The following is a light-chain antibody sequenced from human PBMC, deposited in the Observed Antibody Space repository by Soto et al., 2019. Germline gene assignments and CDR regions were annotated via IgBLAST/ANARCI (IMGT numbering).Light chain of an antibody. CDR2: DAS. CDR3: QQRSNWPPLT. Sequence: EIVLTQSPATLSLSPGERATLSCMASQSVSSYLAWYQQKPGQAPRLLIYDASNRATGIPARFSGSGSGTDFTLTISILEPEEFAVYYCQQRSNWPPLTFGGGTKVEIK. CDR1: QSVSSY. V-gene: IGKV3-11*01. J-gene: IGKJ4*01.